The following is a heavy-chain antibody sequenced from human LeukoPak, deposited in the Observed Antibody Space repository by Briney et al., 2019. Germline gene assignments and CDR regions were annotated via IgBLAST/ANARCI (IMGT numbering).Heavy chain of an antibody. Sequence: GASVKVSCKASGYTFTGYYMHWVRQAPGQGPDWMGRIIPVRGLTNYAQKFQGRVTITADTSSSTVYMELSSLTSDDTAMYYCATWHNYYESSGLAFDVWGQGTMVTVSS. J-gene: IGHJ3*01. CDR1: GYTFTGYY. CDR3: ATWHNYYESSGLAFDV. D-gene: IGHD3-22*01. CDR2: IIPVRGLT. V-gene: IGHV1-2*02.